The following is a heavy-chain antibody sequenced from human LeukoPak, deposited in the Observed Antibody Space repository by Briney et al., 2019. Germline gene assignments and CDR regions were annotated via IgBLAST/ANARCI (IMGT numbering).Heavy chain of an antibody. D-gene: IGHD6-13*01. CDR1: GFTFSSYG. V-gene: IGHV3-30*03. J-gene: IGHJ3*02. CDR2: ISYDGSNK. Sequence: QSGGSLRLSCAASGFTFSSYGMHWVRQAPGKGLEWVAVISYDGSNKYYADSVKGRFTISRDNAKNSLYLQMNSLRAEDTALYYCARGLSSSWRPGAFDIWGQGTMVTVSS. CDR3: ARGLSSSWRPGAFDI.